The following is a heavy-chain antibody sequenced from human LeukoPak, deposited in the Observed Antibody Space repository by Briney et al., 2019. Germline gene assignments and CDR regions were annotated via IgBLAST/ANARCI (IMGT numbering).Heavy chain of an antibody. CDR1: GFTFSSYG. D-gene: IGHD2-2*01. J-gene: IGHJ4*02. CDR2: IWYDGSNK. CDR3: AREPAQRGHFGH. Sequence: GGSLRLSCAASGFTFSSYGMHWVRQAPGKGLEWVAVIWYDGSNKYYADSVKGRFTISRDNSKNTLYLQMNSLRAEDTAVYYCAREPAQRGHFGHWGQGTLVPVPS. V-gene: IGHV3-33*08.